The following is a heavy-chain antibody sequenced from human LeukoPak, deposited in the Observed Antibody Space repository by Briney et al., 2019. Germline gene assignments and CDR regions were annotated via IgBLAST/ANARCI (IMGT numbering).Heavy chain of an antibody. D-gene: IGHD5-18*01. CDR3: AKDRGYNYGSIDY. J-gene: IGHJ4*02. Sequence: GGSLRLSCVASGFTVSSYHVSWVRQAPGKGLEWVSVIYSGGSTYYADSVEGRFTVSRDNSKNTLYLEMKSLRAEDTATYYCAKDRGYNYGSIDYWGQGTLVTVSS. V-gene: IGHV3-53*01. CDR2: IYSGGST. CDR1: GFTVSSYH.